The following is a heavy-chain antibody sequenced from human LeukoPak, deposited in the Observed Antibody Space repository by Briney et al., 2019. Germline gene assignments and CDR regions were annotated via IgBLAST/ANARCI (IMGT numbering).Heavy chain of an antibody. V-gene: IGHV3-74*01. CDR1: GFTFSSHW. D-gene: IGHD3-10*01. J-gene: IGHJ4*02. CDR2: INSDGSST. Sequence: PGGSLRLSCVGSGFTFSSHWMHWVRQVPGKGLEWVSRINSDGSSTSYAASVKGRFTISRDNAKNTFYLQMNSLRVEDTAVYYCAGDGVRGLSRNYFDYWGQGTLVTVSS. CDR3: AGDGVRGLSRNYFDY.